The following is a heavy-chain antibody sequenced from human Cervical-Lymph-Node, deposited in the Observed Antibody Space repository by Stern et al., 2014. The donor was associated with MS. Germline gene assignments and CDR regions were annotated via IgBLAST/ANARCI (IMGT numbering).Heavy chain of an antibody. CDR2: IYTSGSA. Sequence: QVQLQESGPGLVKPSQTLSLTCTVSGASMTTGSYYWNWIRQPAGNGVEWIGQIYTSGSASYHPSLKNRLSMSVTASKNQFSLILGSVTAADTAVYYCARGDRRLRAFDLWGQGTMVTVSS. J-gene: IGHJ3*01. V-gene: IGHV4-61*02. CDR1: GASMTTGSYY. CDR3: ARGDRRLRAFDL. D-gene: IGHD2-21*02.